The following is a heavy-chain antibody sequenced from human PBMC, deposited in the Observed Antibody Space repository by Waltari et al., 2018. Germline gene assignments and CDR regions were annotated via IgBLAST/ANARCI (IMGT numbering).Heavy chain of an antibody. CDR2: ISSSSSYI. CDR1: GFTFSSYS. D-gene: IGHD1-26*01. Sequence: EVQLVESGGGLVKPGGSLRLSCAASGFTFSSYSMNWVRQAPGKGLEWVSSISSSSSYIYYADSVQGRFTISRDNAKNSLYLQMNSLRAEDTAVYYCARVLRWENWYFDLWGRGTLVTVSS. CDR3: ARVLRWENWYFDL. J-gene: IGHJ2*01. V-gene: IGHV3-21*01.